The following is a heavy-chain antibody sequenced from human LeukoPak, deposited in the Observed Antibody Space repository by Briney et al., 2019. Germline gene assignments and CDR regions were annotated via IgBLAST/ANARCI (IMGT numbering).Heavy chain of an antibody. J-gene: IGHJ4*02. V-gene: IGHV3-74*01. CDR1: GFTFSVFW. Sequence: GGSLRLSCAASGFTFSVFWMHWVRQAPGTGPVWVSRISPDGSTTSYADSVKGRFTISRDNAKNTLYLQISSLGAEDTAVYYCARDMWGTFDYWGQGTLVTVSS. D-gene: IGHD7-27*01. CDR3: ARDMWGTFDY. CDR2: ISPDGSTT.